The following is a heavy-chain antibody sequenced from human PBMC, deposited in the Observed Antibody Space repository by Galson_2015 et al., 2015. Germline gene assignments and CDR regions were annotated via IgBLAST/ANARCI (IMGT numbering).Heavy chain of an antibody. CDR2: ISYDGTNK. J-gene: IGHJ6*02. Sequence: SLRLSCAASGFTSSSYAIHWVRQAPGKGLEWVAVISYDGTNKYYADSVKGRFTISRDNSKNTLYLQMNSLRVEDTAVYYCARPPKLAGIVVVPDYYYGMDVWGQGTTVTVSS. D-gene: IGHD2-2*01. CDR1: GFTSSSYA. CDR3: ARPPKLAGIVVVPDYYYGMDV. V-gene: IGHV3-30-3*01.